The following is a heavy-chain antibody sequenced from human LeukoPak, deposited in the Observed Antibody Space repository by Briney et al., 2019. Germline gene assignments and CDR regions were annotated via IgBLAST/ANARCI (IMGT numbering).Heavy chain of an antibody. D-gene: IGHD3-9*01. CDR1: GITVSTNY. CDR2: IYSGGAT. V-gene: IGHV3-66*04. J-gene: IGHJ4*02. Sequence: SGGSLRLSCAASGITVSTNYISWVRQAPGKGLEWVSIIYSGGATFYADSVKGRFTISRENSKNTLWLQMNSLRAEDTAVYYCARLHYDVLTGPFDYWGQGTLVTVSS. CDR3: ARLHYDVLTGPFDY.